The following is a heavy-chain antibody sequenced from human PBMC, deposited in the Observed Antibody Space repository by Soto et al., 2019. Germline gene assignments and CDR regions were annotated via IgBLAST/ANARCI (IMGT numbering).Heavy chain of an antibody. CDR1: GYTFTSYG. J-gene: IGHJ4*02. V-gene: IGHV1-18*01. CDR2: ISAHNGNT. Sequence: QVHLVQSGAEVKKPGASVKVSCKASGYTFTSYGITWVRQAPGQGLEWMGWISAHNGNTDYAQKLQGRIIVTRDTSTSTAYMELRSLRSDDTAVYYCARGRYGDYWGQGALVTVSS. D-gene: IGHD1-1*01. CDR3: ARGRYGDY.